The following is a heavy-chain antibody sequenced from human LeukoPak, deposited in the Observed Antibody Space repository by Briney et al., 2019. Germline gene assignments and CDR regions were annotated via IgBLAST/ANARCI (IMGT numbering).Heavy chain of an antibody. CDR2: IWFDGSDK. D-gene: IGHD5-12*01. Sequence: PGGSLRLSCAVSGFTFSSYGMNWVRQAPGKGLEWVAVIWFDGSDKYYADSLKGRFTISRDNSKNTLYLQMNSLRADDTAVYYCARDGYSGYDFYFDYWGQGTLVTVSS. CDR1: GFTFSSYG. CDR3: ARDGYSGYDFYFDY. J-gene: IGHJ4*02. V-gene: IGHV3-33*01.